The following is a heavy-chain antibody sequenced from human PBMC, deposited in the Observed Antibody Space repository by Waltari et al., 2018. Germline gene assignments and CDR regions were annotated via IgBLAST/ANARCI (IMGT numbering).Heavy chain of an antibody. CDR2: INPSGGST. J-gene: IGHJ6*02. Sequence: QSGAEVKKPGASVKISCKTSEYTFTSSYIHWVRQAPGQGLEWMGIINPSGGSTIYAPPFPLPFPMPRDTSTRTVSMELRSLPSPPPSFSSSSLSPPSFFLSVWGQGTTVTVSS. CDR3: SLSPPSFFLSV. V-gene: IGHV1-46*01. CDR1: EYTFTSSY.